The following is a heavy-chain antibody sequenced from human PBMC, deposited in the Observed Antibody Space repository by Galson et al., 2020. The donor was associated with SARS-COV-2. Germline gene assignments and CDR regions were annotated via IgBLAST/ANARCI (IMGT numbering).Heavy chain of an antibody. D-gene: IGHD2-15*01. CDR3: ARGGSSHALDI. CDR2: IWYDGSNK. J-gene: IGHJ3*02. CDR1: GFTFSTYG. V-gene: IGHV3-33*01. Sequence: TGGSLRLSCEASGFTFSTYGMDWVRQAPGKGLEWVAVIWYDGSNKYYADSVKGRFTISRDNSKNTLYLQLHSLGADDTAVYYCARGGSSHALDIWGQGTMVTVSS.